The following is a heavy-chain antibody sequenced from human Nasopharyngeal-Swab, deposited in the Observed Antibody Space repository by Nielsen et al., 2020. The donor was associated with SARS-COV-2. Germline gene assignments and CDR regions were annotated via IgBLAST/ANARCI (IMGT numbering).Heavy chain of an antibody. J-gene: IGHJ3*02. Sequence: WIRPPPGTGLGWIGRIDYRGSTDYNPSHKRGGTRSVDTTKNQFTLKLSYATAADTAVYYCLGYCRSTSGRETDAFDIWGQGTMVTVSS. V-gene: IGHV4-39*01. D-gene: IGHD2-2*01. CDR2: IDYRGST. CDR3: LGYCRSTSGRETDAFDI.